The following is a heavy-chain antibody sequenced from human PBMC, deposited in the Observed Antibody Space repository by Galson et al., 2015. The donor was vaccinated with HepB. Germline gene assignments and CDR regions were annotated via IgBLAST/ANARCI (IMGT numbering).Heavy chain of an antibody. CDR1: GYTFTSYA. CDR3: ASGKNQRGIAVAGADY. J-gene: IGHJ4*02. CDR2: INAGNGNT. D-gene: IGHD6-19*01. V-gene: IGHV1-3*01. Sequence: SVKVSCKASGYTFTSYAMHWVRQAPGQRLEWMGWINAGNGNTKYSQKFQGRVTITRDTSASTAYMELSSLRSEDTAVYYCASGKNQRGIAVAGADYWGQGTLVTVSS.